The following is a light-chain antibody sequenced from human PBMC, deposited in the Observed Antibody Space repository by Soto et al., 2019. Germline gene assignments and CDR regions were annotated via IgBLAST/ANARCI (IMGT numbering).Light chain of an antibody. J-gene: IGLJ1*01. CDR3: SSYTSSSTFYV. CDR2: DVS. V-gene: IGLV2-14*01. Sequence: QSVLTQPASVSGSPGQPITISCTGTSSDVGGYNYVSWYQQHPGKAPKLMIYDVSNRPSGVSNRFSGSKSGNTASLTISGLQAEDEADYYCSSYTSSSTFYVFGTGIKVTV. CDR1: SSDVGGYNY.